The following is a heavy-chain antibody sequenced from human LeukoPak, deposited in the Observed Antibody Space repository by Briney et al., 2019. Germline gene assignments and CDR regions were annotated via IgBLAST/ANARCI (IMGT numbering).Heavy chain of an antibody. D-gene: IGHD1-7*01. CDR2: INSDGSST. J-gene: IGHJ4*02. V-gene: IGHV3-74*01. CDR3: AREGTMAPFDY. CDR1: GFTFSSYW. Sequence: PGGSLRLSCAASGFTFSSYWMHWVRQAPGKGLVWVSRINSDGSSTSYADSVKGRFTISRDNAKNTLYLQMNSLRAEDTAVYYCAREGTMAPFDYWVQGTLVTVSS.